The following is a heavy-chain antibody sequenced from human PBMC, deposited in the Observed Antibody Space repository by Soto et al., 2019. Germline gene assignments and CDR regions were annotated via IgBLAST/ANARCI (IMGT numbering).Heavy chain of an antibody. CDR1: RGPISSGGYS. V-gene: IGHV4-30-2*01. J-gene: IGHJ4*02. CDR3: ARSAEYSSSGAGYSFDY. Sequence: LSLTRAVSRGPISSGGYSGSWIRQPPGKGPEWIGYIDHSGSTYYNPSLKSRVTISVDRSKNQFPLKLSSVTAADTAVYYCARSAEYSSSGAGYSFDYWGQGALVTVSS. D-gene: IGHD6-6*01. CDR2: IDHSGST.